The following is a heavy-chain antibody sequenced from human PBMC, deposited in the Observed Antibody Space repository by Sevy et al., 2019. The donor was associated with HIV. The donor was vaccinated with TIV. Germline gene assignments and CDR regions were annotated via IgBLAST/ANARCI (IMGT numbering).Heavy chain of an antibody. CDR1: GFTFNYYV. CDR2: LSGRGDSK. D-gene: IGHD2-8*02. Sequence: GGSLRLSCAASGFTFNYYVMNWVRQAPGKGLEWVSALSGRGDSKYYADSVKGRFTVSRDNSKNKVYLQMNSLRAEDTAIYYCAKGTGGNYPWYFDYWGQGTLVTVSS. CDR3: AKGTGGNYPWYFDY. V-gene: IGHV3-23*01. J-gene: IGHJ4*02.